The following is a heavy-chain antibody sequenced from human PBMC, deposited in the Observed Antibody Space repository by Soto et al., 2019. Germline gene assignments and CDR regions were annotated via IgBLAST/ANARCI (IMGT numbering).Heavy chain of an antibody. CDR1: GYTLTSYG. CDR3: ARDGPMDRAFDI. D-gene: IGHD3-10*01. CDR2: ISAYNGNT. Sequence: ASVKVSCKASGYTLTSYGVSWVRQAPGQGLERMGWISAYNGNTNYAQKLQGRVTMTTDTSTSTAYMELRSLRSDDTAVYYCARDGPMDRAFDIWGQGTIVTVSS. J-gene: IGHJ3*02. V-gene: IGHV1-18*01.